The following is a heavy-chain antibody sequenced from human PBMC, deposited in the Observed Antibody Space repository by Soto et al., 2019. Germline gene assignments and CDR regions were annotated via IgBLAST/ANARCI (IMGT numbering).Heavy chain of an antibody. CDR2: INAYNGNT. CDR3: AIGSLGGDY. J-gene: IGHJ4*02. V-gene: IGHV1-18*01. D-gene: IGHD3-10*01. Sequence: QVQLVQSGAEVKKPGASVKVSCKASGYTFTSYGISWLRHAPGQGLEWMGWINAYNGNTNYAPKLQGRATMTTDTPTGTTYMELWSLRSDDAAVYDCAIGSLGGDYWRQGTLVTVSS. CDR1: GYTFTSYG.